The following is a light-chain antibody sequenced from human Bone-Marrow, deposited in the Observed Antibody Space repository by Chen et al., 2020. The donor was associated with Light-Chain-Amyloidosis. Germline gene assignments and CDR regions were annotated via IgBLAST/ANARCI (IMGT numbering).Light chain of an antibody. CDR1: QSVNNY. CDR3: QQYYYTPFT. V-gene: IGKV3-11*01. CDR2: DAY. J-gene: IGKJ3*01. Sequence: SVFAHSPGPLSLCPGERATLPCRASQSVNNYLAWYQQKPGQAPKLLIYDAYNRAAGIPDRFSGSGSGTDFTLTISSLQAEEVAVYSCQQYYYTPFTFGPGTKVDIK.